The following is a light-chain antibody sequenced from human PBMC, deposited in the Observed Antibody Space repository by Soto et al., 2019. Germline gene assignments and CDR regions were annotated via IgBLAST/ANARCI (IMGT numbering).Light chain of an antibody. J-gene: IGKJ5*01. CDR3: QQSYSTPIT. CDR1: QSISSY. CDR2: AAS. V-gene: IGKV1-39*01. Sequence: DIQMTQTPSSLSACVGDRVTITCRASQSISSYLNWYQQKPGKAPKLLIYAASSLQSGVPSRFSGSGSGTDFTLTISSLQPEDFATYYCQQSYSTPITFGQGTRLENK.